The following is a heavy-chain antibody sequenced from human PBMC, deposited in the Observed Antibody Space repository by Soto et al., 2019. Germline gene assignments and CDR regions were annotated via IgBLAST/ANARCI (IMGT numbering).Heavy chain of an antibody. V-gene: IGHV3-11*01. CDR3: AIGSTSWYNYFDY. CDR2: ISSSGSTI. D-gene: IGHD2-2*02. CDR1: GFTFSDYY. Sequence: GGSLRLSCAASGFTFSDYYMSWIRQAPGKGLEWVSYISSSGSTIYYADSVKGRFTISRDNAKNSLYLQMNSLRAEDTAVYYCAIGSTSWYNYFDYWGQGTLVTVSS. J-gene: IGHJ4*02.